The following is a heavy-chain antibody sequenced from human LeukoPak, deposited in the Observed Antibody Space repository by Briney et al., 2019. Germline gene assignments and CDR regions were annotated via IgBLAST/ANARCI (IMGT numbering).Heavy chain of an antibody. J-gene: IGHJ4*02. Sequence: ASVKVSCKASGYTFTGYYMHWVRQAPGQGLEWMGRINPNGGGTNYAQKFQGRVTMTRDTSISTAYMELSRLRSDDTAVYYCARAQGYSSGWYPRSYYFDYWGQGTLVTVSS. V-gene: IGHV1-2*06. CDR1: GYTFTGYY. CDR3: ARAQGYSSGWYPRSYYFDY. CDR2: INPNGGGT. D-gene: IGHD6-19*01.